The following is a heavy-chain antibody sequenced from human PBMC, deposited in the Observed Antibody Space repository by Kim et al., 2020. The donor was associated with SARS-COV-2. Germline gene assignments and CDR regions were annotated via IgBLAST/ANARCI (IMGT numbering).Heavy chain of an antibody. J-gene: IGHJ4*02. V-gene: IGHV3-7*03. Sequence: VDSVKGRFTSSRDNAKNSLYLQTNSLRAEDTAVYYCARDKSYYYGSGSDYWGQGTLVTVSS. D-gene: IGHD3-10*01. CDR3: ARDKSYYYGSGSDY.